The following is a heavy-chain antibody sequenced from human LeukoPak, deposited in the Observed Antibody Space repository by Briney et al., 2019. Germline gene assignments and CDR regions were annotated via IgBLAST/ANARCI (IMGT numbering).Heavy chain of an antibody. J-gene: IGHJ2*01. CDR2: ISYDGSNK. V-gene: IGHV3-30-3*01. CDR1: GFTFSSYA. D-gene: IGHD3-22*01. CDR3: ARALYDSSRDFDL. Sequence: GGSLRLSCAASGFTFSSYAMHWVRQAPGKGLEWVAVISYDGSNKYYADSVKGRFTISRDNSKNTLYLQMNSLRAEDTAVYYCARALYDSSRDFDLWGRGTLVTVSS.